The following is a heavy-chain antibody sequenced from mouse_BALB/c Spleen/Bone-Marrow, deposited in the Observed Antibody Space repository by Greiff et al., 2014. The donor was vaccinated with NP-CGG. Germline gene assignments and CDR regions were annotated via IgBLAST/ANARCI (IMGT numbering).Heavy chain of an antibody. CDR1: GFAFSTYD. CDR2: ISSGGGNT. D-gene: IGHD2-2*01. CDR3: GRHSRGYDWFAN. V-gene: IGHV5-12-1*01. Sequence: EVMLVESGGGLVKPGGSLKLSCAASGFAFSTYDMSWVRQTPEKRLEWVAYISSGGGNTYYTDTVKGRFTISRDNAKNTLSLQMTSLKAEDTAIFFCGRHSRGYDWFANWGQGTLVTVSA. J-gene: IGHJ3*01.